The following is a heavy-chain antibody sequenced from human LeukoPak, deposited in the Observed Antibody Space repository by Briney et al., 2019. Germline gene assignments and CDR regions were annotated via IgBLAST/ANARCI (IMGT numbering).Heavy chain of an antibody. CDR1: GFTFSSYS. CDR2: ISSSSSTI. D-gene: IGHD1-26*01. Sequence: GGSLRLSCAASGFTFSSYSMKWVRQAPGKGLEWVSYISSSSSTIYYADSVKGRFTISRDNAKNSLYLQMNSLRAEDTAVYYCARRGSYCDYWGQGTLVTVSS. J-gene: IGHJ4*02. CDR3: ARRGSYCDY. V-gene: IGHV3-48*01.